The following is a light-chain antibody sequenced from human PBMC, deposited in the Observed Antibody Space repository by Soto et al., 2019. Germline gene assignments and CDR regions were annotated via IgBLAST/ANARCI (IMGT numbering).Light chain of an antibody. CDR2: KDS. V-gene: IGLV3-25*02. CDR1: ALPKQY. Sequence: SYELAQPPSVSVSPGQTARITCSGDALPKQYAYWYQQKPGQAPVLVIYKDSERPSGIPERFSGSSSGTTVTLTISGVQAEDEADYYCQSADSSGTYYVFGTGAKGTVL. J-gene: IGLJ1*01. CDR3: QSADSSGTYYV.